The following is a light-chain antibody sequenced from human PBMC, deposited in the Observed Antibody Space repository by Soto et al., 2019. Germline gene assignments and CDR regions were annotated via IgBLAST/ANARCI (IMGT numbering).Light chain of an antibody. CDR3: QQQGT. V-gene: IGKV3-20*01. Sequence: EIVLTQSPGTLSLSPGERATLSCRASRSLSSSYVVWYQQKPGQAPRLLFYAASGRATGIPDRFSGSGSATEYTLTISRLEPEDFAVYYCQQQGTFGQGTKLEIK. J-gene: IGKJ2*01. CDR1: RSLSSSY. CDR2: AAS.